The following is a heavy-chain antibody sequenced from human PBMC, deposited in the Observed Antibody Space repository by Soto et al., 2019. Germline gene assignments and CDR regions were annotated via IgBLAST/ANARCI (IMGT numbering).Heavy chain of an antibody. D-gene: IGHD2-15*01. Sequence: QVQLVQSGAEVKKPGSSVKVSCKASGGTFSSYAISWVRQAPGQGFEWMGGIIPIFGTANYAQKFQGRVTITADESTSTAYMELSSLRSEDTAVYYCARSGGHCSGGSCYYYGMDVWGQGTTVTVSS. CDR2: IIPIFGTA. V-gene: IGHV1-69*01. CDR3: ARSGGHCSGGSCYYYGMDV. J-gene: IGHJ6*02. CDR1: GGTFSSYA.